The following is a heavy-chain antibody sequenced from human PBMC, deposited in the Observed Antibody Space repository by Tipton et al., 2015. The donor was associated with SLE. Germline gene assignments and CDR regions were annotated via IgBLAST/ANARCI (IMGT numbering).Heavy chain of an antibody. J-gene: IGHJ6*03. V-gene: IGHV4-61*09. Sequence: TLSLTCTVSGGSISSGDYYWNWIRQPAGKGLEWIGHIYTSGSTNYNPSLKSRVTISVDTSKNQFSLKLSSVTAADTAVYYCARDPERIDWLSEGYYYYYMDVWGKGTTVTVSS. CDR1: GGSISSGDYY. CDR3: ARDPERIDWLSEGYYYYYMDV. CDR2: IYTSGST. D-gene: IGHD3-9*01.